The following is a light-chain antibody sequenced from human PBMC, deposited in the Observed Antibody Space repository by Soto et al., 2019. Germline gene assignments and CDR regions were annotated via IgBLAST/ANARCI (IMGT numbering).Light chain of an antibody. CDR2: EVS. V-gene: IGLV2-14*01. CDR1: SSDVGGYNY. Sequence: QSVLTQHASVSGSPGQSITISCTGTSSDVGGYNYVSWYQQHPGKAPKLMIYEVSNRPSGVSNRFSGSKSGNTASLTVFGLQAEDEADYYCSSYTSSSTWVFGGGTKLTVL. CDR3: SSYTSSSTWV. J-gene: IGLJ3*02.